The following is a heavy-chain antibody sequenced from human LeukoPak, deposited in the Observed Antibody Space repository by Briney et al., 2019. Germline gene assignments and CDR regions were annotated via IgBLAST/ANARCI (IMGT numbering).Heavy chain of an antibody. Sequence: GGSLRLSCAASGFTFSSYWMSWVRQAPGKGLEWVANIKQDGSEKYYVDSVKGRFTISRDNAKNSLYLQMNSLRAEDTALYYCAKGPDLSVTTYYFDYWGQGTLVSVSS. D-gene: IGHD4-17*01. J-gene: IGHJ4*02. CDR3: AKGPDLSVTTYYFDY. CDR2: IKQDGSEK. V-gene: IGHV3-7*03. CDR1: GFTFSSYW.